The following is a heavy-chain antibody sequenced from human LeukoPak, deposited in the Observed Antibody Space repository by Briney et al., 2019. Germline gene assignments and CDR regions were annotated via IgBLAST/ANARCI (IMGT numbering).Heavy chain of an antibody. CDR1: GGSIRSYY. CDR3: ARTPPPFLGRWFGP. Sequence: AETLSLTCTVSGGSIRSYYWSWIRQPPGKGLEWVGYIYYGGSTNYNPSLKSRVTISVDTSRNQFSLKLSPVTAADTAVYYCARTPPPFLGRWFGPWGQGTLVTVSS. V-gene: IGHV4-59*01. J-gene: IGHJ5*02. D-gene: IGHD1-1*01. CDR2: IYYGGST.